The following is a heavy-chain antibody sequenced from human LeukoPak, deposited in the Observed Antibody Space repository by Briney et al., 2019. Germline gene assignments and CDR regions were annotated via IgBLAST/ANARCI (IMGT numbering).Heavy chain of an antibody. J-gene: IGHJ3*02. CDR1: GFTFSSYW. Sequence: GGSLRLSCAASGFTFSSYWMHWVRQAPGKGLVRVSRINSDGSSTSYADSVKGRFTISRDNAKNTLYLQMNSLRAEDTAVYYCARDTYDAFDIWGQGTMVTVSS. CDR2: INSDGSST. CDR3: ARDTYDAFDI. V-gene: IGHV3-74*01.